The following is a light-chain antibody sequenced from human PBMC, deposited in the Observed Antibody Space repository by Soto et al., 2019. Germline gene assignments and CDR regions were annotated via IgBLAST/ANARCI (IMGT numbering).Light chain of an antibody. J-gene: IGKJ4*01. V-gene: IGKV1-12*01. CDR2: GAP. CDR1: QGISNW. Sequence: DIQMTQSPSSVSASVGDRVTIPCRASQGISNWLAWYQQQPGKAPKLLIYGAPSLQSGVPSRFSGGGSGTHFTLIISSLQPEDFATYYCQQTNTFLPLTFGGGTKVEI. CDR3: QQTNTFLPLT.